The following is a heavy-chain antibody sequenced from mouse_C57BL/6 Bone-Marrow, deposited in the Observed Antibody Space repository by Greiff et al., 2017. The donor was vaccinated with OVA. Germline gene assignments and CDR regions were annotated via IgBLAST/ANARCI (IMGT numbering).Heavy chain of an antibody. V-gene: IGHV1-75*01. CDR2: IFPGSGST. D-gene: IGHD1-1*01. J-gene: IGHJ2*01. CDR1: GYTFTDYY. Sequence: QVQLQQSGPELVKPGASVKISCKASGYTFTDYYINWVKQRPGQGLEWIGWIFPGSGSTYYNEKFKGKATLTVDKSSSTAYMLLSSLTSEDSAVYFCARTFITTVVVPFDYWGQGTTLTVSS. CDR3: ARTFITTVVVPFDY.